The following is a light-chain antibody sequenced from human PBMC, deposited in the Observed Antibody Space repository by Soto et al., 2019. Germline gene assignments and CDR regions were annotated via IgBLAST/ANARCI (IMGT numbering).Light chain of an antibody. CDR3: QQSYNTPLT. J-gene: IGKJ4*01. CDR1: QSMFTY. CDR2: AAS. V-gene: IGKV1-39*01. Sequence: DIQMTQSPSSLSASVGDRVTISCRASQSMFTYLNWYQQKPGKAPKLLIYAASSLQSGVPSRFSGSGSGTDFTLTISSLQPEDSATYYCQQSYNTPLTCGGGTKVEIK.